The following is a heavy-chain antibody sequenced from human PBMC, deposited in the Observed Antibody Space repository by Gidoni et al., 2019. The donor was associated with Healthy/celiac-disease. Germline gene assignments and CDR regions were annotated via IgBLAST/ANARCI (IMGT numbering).Heavy chain of an antibody. CDR2: IYWNDDK. CDR1: GFSLSTSGVG. V-gene: IGHV2-5*01. CDR3: AHSKSYYDFWSGSSPLEVDY. Sequence: QITLKESGPTLVKPTQTLTLTCTFSGFSLSTSGVGVGWIRQPPGKALEWLALIYWNDDKRYSPSLKSRLTITKDTSKNQVVLTITNMDPVDTATYYCAHSKSYYDFWSGSSPLEVDYWGQGTLVTVTS. J-gene: IGHJ4*02. D-gene: IGHD3-3*01.